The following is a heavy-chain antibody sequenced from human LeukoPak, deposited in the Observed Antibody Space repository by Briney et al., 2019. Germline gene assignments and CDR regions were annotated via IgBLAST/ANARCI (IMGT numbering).Heavy chain of an antibody. CDR1: GFGFSSYV. J-gene: IGHJ4*02. V-gene: IGHV3-23*01. D-gene: IGHD2-2*01. CDR3: AKDNRDIVVVPADYFDY. Sequence: GGSLRLSCAASGFGFSSYVISWVRQAPGKGLEWVSTISGSGGNTYYADSVKGRFTISRDNSENTLYLQMNSLRAEDTAVYYCAKDNRDIVVVPADYFDYWGQGTLVTVSS. CDR2: ISGSGGNT.